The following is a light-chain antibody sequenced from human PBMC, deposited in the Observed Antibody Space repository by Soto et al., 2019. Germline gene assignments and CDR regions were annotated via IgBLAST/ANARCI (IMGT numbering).Light chain of an antibody. V-gene: IGLV1-47*01. J-gene: IGLJ1*01. CDR3: SSYVGSNNSPNV. CDR2: NND. CDR1: SSNIGNHY. Sequence: QSDRTQPPSASGTPGQRVTISCSGNSSNIGNHYVSWYQQLPGTAPKLLIYNNDQRPSGVPDRFSGSKSGTSASLTFSGLQAEDEADYYCSSYVGSNNSPNVFGTGTKVTVL.